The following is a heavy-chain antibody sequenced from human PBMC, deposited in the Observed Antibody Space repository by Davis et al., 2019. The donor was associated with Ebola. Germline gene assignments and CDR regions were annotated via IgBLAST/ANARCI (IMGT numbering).Heavy chain of an antibody. CDR3: SRYNFAWYYFAN. Sequence: PGGSLRLSCAVSGIPLSNVGIRWFRQAPGKGLEWVSTIGTSATPHYPDSVKGRFTVSRDNSKNTVYLQMNSLRADDTALYYCSRYNFAWYYFANWGQGALVTVSS. CDR2: IGTSATP. CDR1: GIPLSNVG. D-gene: IGHD3-9*01. V-gene: IGHV3-23*01. J-gene: IGHJ4*02.